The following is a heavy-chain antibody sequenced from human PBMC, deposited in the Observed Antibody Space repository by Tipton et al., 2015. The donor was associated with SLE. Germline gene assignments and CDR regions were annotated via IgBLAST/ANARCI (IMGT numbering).Heavy chain of an antibody. J-gene: IGHJ4*02. CDR1: GFTFSSYA. V-gene: IGHV3-23*01. Sequence: SLRLSCATSGFTFSSYAMSWVRQAPGKGLEWVSAISGSGGSTYYADSVKGRFTISRDNAKNSLYLQMNSLRAEDTAVYYCAREHSSSSWYGGYYFDYWGQGTLVTVSS. CDR2: ISGSGGST. CDR3: AREHSSSSWYGGYYFDY. D-gene: IGHD6-13*01.